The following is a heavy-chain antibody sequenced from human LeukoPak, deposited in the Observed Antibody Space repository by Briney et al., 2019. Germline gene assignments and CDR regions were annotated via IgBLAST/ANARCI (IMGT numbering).Heavy chain of an antibody. Sequence: PGGSLRLSCAASGFTFSSYWMSWVRQAPGEGLEWVANIKQDGSEKYYVDSVKGRFTISRDNAKNSLYLQMNSLRAEDTAVYYCARGSPYGDYDYWGQGTLVTVSS. J-gene: IGHJ4*02. D-gene: IGHD4-17*01. V-gene: IGHV3-7*01. CDR1: GFTFSSYW. CDR3: ARGSPYGDYDY. CDR2: IKQDGSEK.